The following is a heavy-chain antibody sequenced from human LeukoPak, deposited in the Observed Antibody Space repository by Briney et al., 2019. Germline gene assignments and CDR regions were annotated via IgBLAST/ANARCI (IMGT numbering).Heavy chain of an antibody. Sequence: GSLRLSCAASGFTFSSYWMSWVRQAPGKGLEWVANIKQDGSEKYYVDSVKGRFTISRDNAMNSLYLQMNSLRAEDTAVYYCAREERVQLWFGELNYWGQGTLVTVSS. D-gene: IGHD5-18*01. V-gene: IGHV3-7*01. J-gene: IGHJ4*02. CDR1: GFTFSSYW. CDR2: IKQDGSEK. CDR3: AREERVQLWFGELNY.